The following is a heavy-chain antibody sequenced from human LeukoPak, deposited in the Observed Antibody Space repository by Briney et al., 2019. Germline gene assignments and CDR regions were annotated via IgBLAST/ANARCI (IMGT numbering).Heavy chain of an antibody. D-gene: IGHD6-13*01. J-gene: IGHJ4*02. CDR2: VSWNSGSI. CDR1: GFTFDDYA. CDR3: AKDRSSSWYGDYFDY. V-gene: IGHV3-9*01. Sequence: GRSLRLSCAASGFTFDDYAMRWVRQAPGKGLEWVSGVSWNSGSIGYADSVKGRFTISRDNAKNSLYLQMNSLRAEDTALYYCAKDRSSSWYGDYFDYWGQGTLVTVSS.